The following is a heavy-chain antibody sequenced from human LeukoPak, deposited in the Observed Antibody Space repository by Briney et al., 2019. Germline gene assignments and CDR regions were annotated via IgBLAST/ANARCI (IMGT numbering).Heavy chain of an antibody. J-gene: IGHJ4*02. V-gene: IGHV4-34*01. CDR2: VSHRGIT. CDR3: ARLSGSPHPPFDY. CDR1: GGPFNNYY. D-gene: IGHD1-26*01. Sequence: SETLSLTCAVYGGPFNNYYWSWLRQPPGKGLEWIAGVSHRGITTYNPSLRSRFIISLDTSKNQFSLKLTSVTAADTAVFYCARLSGSPHPPFDYWGQGTLVTVSS.